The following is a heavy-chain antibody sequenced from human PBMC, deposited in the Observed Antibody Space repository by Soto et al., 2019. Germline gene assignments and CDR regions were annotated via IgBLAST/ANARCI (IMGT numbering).Heavy chain of an antibody. CDR2: IYHSGST. CDR3: ARDQLYYNDISGRPLNAFDV. CDR1: GGSISSGGYS. J-gene: IGHJ3*01. Sequence: PSETLSLTCAVSGGSISSGGYSWSWIRQPPGKGLEWIGYIYHSGSTYYNPSLKSRVTISVDRSKNQFSLKLSSVTAEDTAVYYCARDQLYYNDISGRPLNAFDVWGQGTMVTVSS. D-gene: IGHD3-22*01. V-gene: IGHV4-30-2*01.